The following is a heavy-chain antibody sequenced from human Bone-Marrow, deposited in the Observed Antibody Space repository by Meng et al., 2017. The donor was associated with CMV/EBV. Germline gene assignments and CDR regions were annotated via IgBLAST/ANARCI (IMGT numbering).Heavy chain of an antibody. J-gene: IGHJ3*02. CDR3: ARPSSGWMYDAFDI. CDR2: ISSSSYI. Sequence: GESLKISCAASGFTFSSYSMNWVRQAPGKGLEWVSSISSSSYIYYADSVKGRFTISRDNAKNSLYLQMNSLRAEDTAVYYCARPSSGWMYDAFDIWGQGTMVTVS. CDR1: GFTFSSYS. D-gene: IGHD6-19*01. V-gene: IGHV3-21*01.